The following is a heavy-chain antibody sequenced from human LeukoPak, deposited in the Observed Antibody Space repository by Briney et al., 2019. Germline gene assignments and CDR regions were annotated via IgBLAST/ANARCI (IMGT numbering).Heavy chain of an antibody. Sequence: GGSLRLSCAASGFTFSSYAMNWVRQAPGKGLEWASFISGSGDTTYYADSVKGRFTISRDNSKNTLYLQMNSLRVEDTAVYYCAKEGIWFGQSSDYWGQGTLVTVSS. D-gene: IGHD3-10*01. CDR3: AKEGIWFGQSSDY. V-gene: IGHV3-23*01. CDR1: GFTFSSYA. J-gene: IGHJ4*02. CDR2: ISGSGDTT.